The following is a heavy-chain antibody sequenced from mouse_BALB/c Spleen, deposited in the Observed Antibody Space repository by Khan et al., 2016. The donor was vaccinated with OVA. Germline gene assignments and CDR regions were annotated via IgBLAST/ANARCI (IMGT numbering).Heavy chain of an antibody. D-gene: IGHD1-3*01. V-gene: IGHV2-9*02. CDR2: IWAGGST. Sequence: QVQLKESGPGLVAPSQSLSISCTVSGFSLTSYGVHWVRQPPGKGLEWLGVIWAGGSTNNNSALMSRQSISKDNSKSQVFLKMNSQKTEETAMYYCARLEDIWGQGTTLTVSS. J-gene: IGHJ2*01. CDR3: ARLEDI. CDR1: GFSLTSYG.